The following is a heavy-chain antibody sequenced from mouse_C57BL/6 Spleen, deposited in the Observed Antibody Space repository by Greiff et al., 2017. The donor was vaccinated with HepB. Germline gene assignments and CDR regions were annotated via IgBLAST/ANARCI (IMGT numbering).Heavy chain of an antibody. Sequence: QVHVKQPGAELVKPGASVKVSCKASGYTFTSYWMHWVKQRPGQGLEWIGRIHPSDSDTNYNQKFKGKATLTVDKSSSTAYMQLSSLTSEDSAVYYCAIGEYDYDGFAYWGQGTLVTVSA. CDR2: IHPSDSDT. J-gene: IGHJ3*01. V-gene: IGHV1-74*01. CDR3: AIGEYDYDGFAY. CDR1: GYTFTSYW. D-gene: IGHD2-4*01.